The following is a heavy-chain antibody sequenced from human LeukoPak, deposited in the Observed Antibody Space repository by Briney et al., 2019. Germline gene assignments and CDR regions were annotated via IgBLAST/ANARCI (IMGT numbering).Heavy chain of an antibody. V-gene: IGHV3-74*01. CDR3: ARDRGEYYFDS. D-gene: IGHD3-10*01. CDR2: INSDGSST. J-gene: IGHJ4*02. CDR1: RFTFSSYW. Sequence: GGSLGLSCAASRFTFSSYWMHWVRQAPGKGLVWVSRINSDGSSTNYADSVKGRFTISRDNAKNTLYLQLNSLRAEDTAVYYCARDRGEYYFDSWGQGTLVTVSS.